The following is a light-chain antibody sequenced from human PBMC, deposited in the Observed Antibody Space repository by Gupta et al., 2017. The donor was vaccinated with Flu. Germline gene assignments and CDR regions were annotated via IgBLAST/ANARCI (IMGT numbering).Light chain of an antibody. Sequence: QSALTQPPSASRSPGQSVTISCTGTSSDVGAYKYVSWYQQHPGKAPELMIYEVSKRPSGVPDRFSGSKSGNTASLTVSGLQAEDEADYYCSSYAGSNNLVFGTGTKVTVL. CDR2: EVS. CDR3: SSYAGSNNLV. J-gene: IGLJ1*01. CDR1: SSDVGAYKY. V-gene: IGLV2-8*02.